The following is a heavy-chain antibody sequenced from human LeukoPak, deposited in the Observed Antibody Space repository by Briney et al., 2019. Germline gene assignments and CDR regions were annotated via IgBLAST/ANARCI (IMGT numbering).Heavy chain of an antibody. J-gene: IGHJ4*02. CDR1: GGSFSGYY. CDR3: ARGKDIVVVPAARRYFDY. CDR2: INHSGST. D-gene: IGHD2-2*01. Sequence: SETLSLTCAVYGGSFSGYYWSWIRQPPGKGLEWIGEINHSGSTNYNPSLKSRVTISVDTSKNQFSLKLSSVTAADTAVYYCARGKDIVVVPAARRYFDYWGQGTLVTVSS. V-gene: IGHV4-34*01.